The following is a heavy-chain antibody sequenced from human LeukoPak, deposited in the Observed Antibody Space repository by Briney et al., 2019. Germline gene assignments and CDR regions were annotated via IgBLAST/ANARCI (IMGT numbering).Heavy chain of an antibody. CDR2: IWYDGSNK. J-gene: IGHJ4*02. Sequence: GGSLRLSCAASGFTFDDYAMHWVRQAPGKGLEWVAVIWYDGSNKYYADSVKGRFTISRDNSKNTLYLQMNSLRAEDTAVYYCARDLGVVATILPGYWGQGTLVTVSS. CDR1: GFTFDDYA. CDR3: ARDLGVVATILPGY. D-gene: IGHD5-12*01. V-gene: IGHV3-33*08.